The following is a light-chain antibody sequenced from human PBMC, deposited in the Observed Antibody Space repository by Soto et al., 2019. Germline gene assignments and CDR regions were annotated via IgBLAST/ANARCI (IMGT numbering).Light chain of an antibody. V-gene: IGKV3D-7*01. CDR3: QQYNNWPRT. J-gene: IGKJ1*01. CDR1: QSIRRSY. CDR2: GAS. Sequence: VLTLAPVTLSLSPRAGPTLSCRVRQSIRRSYFSWYQQKPGQAPRLLIYGASTRASGIPDRFSGSGSGTEFTLKISRLQSEDFGVYYCQQYNNWPRTFGQGTKVDI.